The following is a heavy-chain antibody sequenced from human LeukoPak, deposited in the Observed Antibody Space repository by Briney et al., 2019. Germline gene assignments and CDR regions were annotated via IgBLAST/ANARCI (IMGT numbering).Heavy chain of an antibody. D-gene: IGHD3-10*01. CDR1: QFTFMNYV. V-gene: IGHV3-23*01. Sequence: GGSLRLSCSGSQFTFMNYVIAWVRQAPGKGLEWVSSIRLGGGLTHSADPVKGRFIISRDMNTLFLQMNNLRPEDTAMYYCARKITMVRGPLIKGYFDLWGRGTLVSVSS. CDR2: IRLGGGLT. CDR3: ARKITMVRGPLIKGYFDL. J-gene: IGHJ2*01.